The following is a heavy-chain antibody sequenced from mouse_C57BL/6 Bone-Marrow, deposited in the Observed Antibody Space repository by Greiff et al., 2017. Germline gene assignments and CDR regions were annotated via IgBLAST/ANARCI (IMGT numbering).Heavy chain of an antibody. Sequence: QVQLQQPGAELVKPGASVKMSCKASGYTFTSYWITWVKQRPGQGLEWIGDIYPGSGSTNYNEKFKSKATRTVDTSSSTAYMQRSSLTSEDAAVYYCARPYYSNYWYFDVWGTGTTVTVSS. CDR3: ARPYYSNYWYFDV. J-gene: IGHJ1*03. CDR1: GYTFTSYW. D-gene: IGHD2-5*01. CDR2: IYPGSGST. V-gene: IGHV1-55*01.